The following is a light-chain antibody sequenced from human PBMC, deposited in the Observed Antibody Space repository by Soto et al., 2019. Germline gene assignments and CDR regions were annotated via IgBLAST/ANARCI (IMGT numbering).Light chain of an antibody. J-gene: IGKJ1*01. CDR3: QHYNSFPWT. Sequence: DIPMTQSPSTLSASVGDRVNITCRASQRINNWLAWYQQKPWKAPKFLIFEASSLESGVPSRFSGSGSGTEFTLTISSLQPDDFATYFCQHYNSFPWTFGHGTKVEV. CDR1: QRINNW. CDR2: EAS. V-gene: IGKV1-5*01.